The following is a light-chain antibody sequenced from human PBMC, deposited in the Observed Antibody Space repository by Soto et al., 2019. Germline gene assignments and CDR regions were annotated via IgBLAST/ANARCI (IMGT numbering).Light chain of an antibody. V-gene: IGKV3-15*01. CDR1: QSVNTN. J-gene: IGKJ1*01. CDR2: AAS. Sequence: EVVMTQSPATLSVSPGERATLSCLASQSVNTNLAWYQQKPGEAPRVLIYAASTRATDVPDRFSGSGSGTDFTLTISSLQSEDSVLYYCQEYNDWPRGTFGQGTKVDIX. CDR3: QEYNDWPRGT.